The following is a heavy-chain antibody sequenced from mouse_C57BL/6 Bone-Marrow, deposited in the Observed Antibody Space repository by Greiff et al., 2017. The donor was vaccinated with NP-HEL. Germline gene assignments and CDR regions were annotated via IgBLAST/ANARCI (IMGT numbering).Heavy chain of an antibody. Sequence: QVQLQQPGAELVRPGSSVKLSCKASGYTFTSYWMHWVKQRPIQGLEWIGNIDPSDSETHSNQKFKDKATLTVDKSSSTAYMQLSSLTSEDSAVYYCARGALRSYFDVWGTGTTVTVSS. CDR1: GYTFTSYW. V-gene: IGHV1-52*01. CDR2: IDPSDSET. D-gene: IGHD1-1*01. CDR3: ARGALRSYFDV. J-gene: IGHJ1*03.